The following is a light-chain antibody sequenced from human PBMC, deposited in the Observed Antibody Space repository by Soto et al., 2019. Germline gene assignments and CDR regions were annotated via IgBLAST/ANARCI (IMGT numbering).Light chain of an antibody. V-gene: IGKV3-11*01. CDR1: QSVRTK. J-gene: IGKJ5*01. Sequence: EIVMTQSPDTLYVSPWEGATLSCRASQSVRTKLAWYQQKAGQAPRLLIYDASNRATGIPVRFSGSGSDSDFTLTISSLEPEDFAVYYCQQRSYPITFGQGTRLEIK. CDR3: QQRSYPIT. CDR2: DAS.